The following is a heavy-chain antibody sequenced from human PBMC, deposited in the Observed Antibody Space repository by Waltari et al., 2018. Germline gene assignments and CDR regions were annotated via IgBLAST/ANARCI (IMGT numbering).Heavy chain of an antibody. V-gene: IGHV4-34*01. D-gene: IGHD2-21*01. Sequence: QVLLQQWGAGLLKPSETLSLTCAVYGGSFNFYFWSWSRQPPGEGMEWLGEITPSGSTNDNPARKSRVSISVDTTNNQFSLKLTSVTAADTAAYYCARRGYCGIDCYSNYFDFWGQGTLVTVSS. J-gene: IGHJ4*02. CDR1: GGSFNFYF. CDR2: ITPSGST. CDR3: ARRGYCGIDCYSNYFDF.